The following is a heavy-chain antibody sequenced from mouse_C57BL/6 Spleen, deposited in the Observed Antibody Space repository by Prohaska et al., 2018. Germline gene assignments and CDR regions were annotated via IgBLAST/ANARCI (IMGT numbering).Heavy chain of an antibody. CDR3: ASPHYYASSYDY. D-gene: IGHD1-1*01. CDR2: SYPGSGST. Sequence: QVQLQQPGAELVKPGASVKMSCKASGYTFTSYWITWVKQRPGQGLEWIGDSYPGSGSTNYNEKFKSKAKLTVYTSSSTAYMQLSSLTSEDYAVYYCASPHYYASSYDYWGQSTTNTVSS. CDR1: GYTFTSYW. V-gene: IGHV1-55*01. J-gene: IGHJ2*01.